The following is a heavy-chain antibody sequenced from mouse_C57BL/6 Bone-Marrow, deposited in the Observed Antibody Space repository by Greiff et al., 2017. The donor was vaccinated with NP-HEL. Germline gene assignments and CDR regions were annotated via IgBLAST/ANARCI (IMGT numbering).Heavy chain of an antibody. D-gene: IGHD1-1*01. Sequence: VQLQQPGAELVKPGASVKLSCKASGYTFTSYWMQWVKQRPGQGLEWIGEIDPSDSYTNYNQKFKGKATLTVDTSSSTAYMQLSSLTSEDSAVYYCARLYYYGSSLYYCDYWGPGTTLTVSS. CDR1: GYTFTSYW. V-gene: IGHV1-50*01. CDR2: IDPSDSYT. CDR3: ARLYYYGSSLYYCDY. J-gene: IGHJ2*01.